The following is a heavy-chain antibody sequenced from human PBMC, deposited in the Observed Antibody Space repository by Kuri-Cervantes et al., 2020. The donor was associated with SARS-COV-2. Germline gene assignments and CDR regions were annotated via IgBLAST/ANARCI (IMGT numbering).Heavy chain of an antibody. Sequence: ASVKVSCKASAYTFTSYGISWVRQAPGQELEWMAWVDCYNGRTEYARTLQSRLTVTTDASTSTAYMELRSLRSDDTAVYYCVRDPNCSAGNCYFDYWGQGTQVTVSS. V-gene: IGHV1-18*01. D-gene: IGHD2-15*01. CDR1: AYTFTSYG. CDR2: VDCYNGRT. CDR3: VRDPNCSAGNCYFDY. J-gene: IGHJ4*02.